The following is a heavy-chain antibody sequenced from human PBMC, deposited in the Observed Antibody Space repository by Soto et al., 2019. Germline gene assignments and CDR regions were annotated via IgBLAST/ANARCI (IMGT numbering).Heavy chain of an antibody. Sequence: SVKVSCNAFGGPFISYAIVWVRQAPGQGLEWMGGIIPIFGTANYAQKFQGRVTITADESTSTAYMELSSLRSEDTAVYYCARGRCSSPSCYYYYYYGMDVWGQRTTVTVS. CDR1: GGPFISYA. J-gene: IGHJ6*02. CDR2: IIPIFGTA. V-gene: IGHV1-69*01. CDR3: ARGRCSSPSCYYYYYYGMDV. D-gene: IGHD2-2*01.